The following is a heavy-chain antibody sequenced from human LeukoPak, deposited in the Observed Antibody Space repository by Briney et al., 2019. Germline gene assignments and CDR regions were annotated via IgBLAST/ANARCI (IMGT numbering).Heavy chain of an antibody. J-gene: IGHJ4*02. D-gene: IGHD6-13*01. Sequence: PSETLSLTCAVYGGSFSGYYWSWIRQPPGKGLEWIGEINHSGSTNYNPSLKSRVTISVDTSKNQFSLKLSSVTAADTAVYYCARRMAAAGSKSFDYWGQGTLDTVSS. V-gene: IGHV4-34*01. CDR3: ARRMAAAGSKSFDY. CDR2: INHSGST. CDR1: GGSFSGYY.